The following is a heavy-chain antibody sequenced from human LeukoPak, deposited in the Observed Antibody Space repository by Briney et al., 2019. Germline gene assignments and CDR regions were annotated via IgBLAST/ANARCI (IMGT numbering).Heavy chain of an antibody. J-gene: IGHJ4*02. D-gene: IGHD6-19*01. CDR2: ISYSGYT. V-gene: IGHV4-39*01. CDR3: ARHEGPYSSHWPAGGYFDY. CDR1: GGSITSSTYY. Sequence: KPSETLSLTCSVSGGSITSSTYYWGWIRQPPGKGLEWIGTISYSGYTYYTPSLKSRVTISVDASKNQFSLRLSSVTAADTAIYYCARHEGPYSSHWPAGGYFDYWGQGTLVTVSS.